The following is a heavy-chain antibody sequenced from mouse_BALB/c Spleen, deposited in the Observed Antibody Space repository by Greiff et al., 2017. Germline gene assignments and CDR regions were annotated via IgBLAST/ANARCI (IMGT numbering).Heavy chain of an antibody. V-gene: IGHV1S81*02. J-gene: IGHJ4*01. CDR3: ARSTGNYPY. D-gene: IGHD2-1*01. Sequence: QVQLKQPGAELVKPGASVKLSCKASGYTFTSYWMHWVKQRPGQGLEWIGEINPSNGRTNYNEKFKSKATLTVDKSSSTAYMQLSSLTSEDSAVYYCARSTGNYPYWGQGTSVTVTA. CDR1: GYTFTSYW. CDR2: INPSNGRT.